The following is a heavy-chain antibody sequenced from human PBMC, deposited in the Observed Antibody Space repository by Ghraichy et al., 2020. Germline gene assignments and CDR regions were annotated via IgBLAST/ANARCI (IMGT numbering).Heavy chain of an antibody. D-gene: IGHD3-3*01. CDR1: GGSISSYY. J-gene: IGHJ4*02. V-gene: IGHV4-59*01. CDR2: IYYSGST. Sequence: SETLSLTCTVSGGSISSYYWSWIRQPPGKGLEWIGYIYYSGSTNYNPSLKSRVTISVDTSKNQFSLKLSSVTAADTAVYYCARTDYDFWSGYYGYWGQGTLVTVSS. CDR3: ARTDYDFWSGYYGY.